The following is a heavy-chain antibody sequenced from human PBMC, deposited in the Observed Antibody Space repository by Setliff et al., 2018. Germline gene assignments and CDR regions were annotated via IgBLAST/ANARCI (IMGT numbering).Heavy chain of an antibody. V-gene: IGHV1-18*01. CDR1: GYSFSDSA. J-gene: IGHJ5*02. CDR2: ISSYNDVT. CDR3: AKVITVFGVVIMENWFDP. Sequence: ASVKVSCKASGYSFSDSAVNWVRQAPGQGLEWVGWISSYNDVTSYAQRFQGRVTLTTDTSTSAAYMELRTLRSDDTAVYYCAKVITVFGVVIMENWFDPWGQGTLVTVSS. D-gene: IGHD3-3*01.